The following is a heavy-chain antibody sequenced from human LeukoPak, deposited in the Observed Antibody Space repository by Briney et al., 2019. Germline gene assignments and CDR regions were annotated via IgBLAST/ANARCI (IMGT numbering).Heavy chain of an antibody. D-gene: IGHD6-13*01. Sequence: GGSLRLSCAASGFTFSSYGMHWVRQAPGKGLEWVAFIRFDGSNKYYADSVKGRFTISRDNSKNTLYLEMNSLRAEDTAVYYCAKIRTSSSWYWEAFDIWGQGTMVTVSS. CDR3: AKIRTSSSWYWEAFDI. CDR2: IRFDGSNK. V-gene: IGHV3-30*02. J-gene: IGHJ3*02. CDR1: GFTFSSYG.